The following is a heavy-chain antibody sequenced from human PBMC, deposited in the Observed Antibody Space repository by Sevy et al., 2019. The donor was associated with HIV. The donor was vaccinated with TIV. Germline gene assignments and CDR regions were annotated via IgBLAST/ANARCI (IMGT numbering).Heavy chain of an antibody. CDR2: INHSGST. V-gene: IGHV4-34*01. D-gene: IGHD1-26*01. CDR3: ARRVGATKADWFDP. CDR1: GGSFSGYY. Sequence: SETLSLTCAVYGGSFSGYYWSWIRQPPGKGLEWIGEINHSGSTNYNPSLKSRVTISVDTSKNPFSLKLSSVTAADAAVYYCARRVGATKADWFDPWGQGTLVTVSS. J-gene: IGHJ5*02.